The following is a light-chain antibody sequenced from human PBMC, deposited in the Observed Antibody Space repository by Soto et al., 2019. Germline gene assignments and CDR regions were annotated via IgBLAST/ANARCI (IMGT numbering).Light chain of an antibody. CDR3: SSSKNTNTLVI. Sequence: QSALTQPASVSGSPGQSITISCTGTNSDIGRYKFVSWFQQHPGKAPKLIIFEGTNRPSGVSNRFSGSNSGNTASLTISGLQAEDEEIYFCSSSKNTNTLVIFGGGTQLTVL. J-gene: IGLJ2*01. V-gene: IGLV2-14*01. CDR1: NSDIGRYKF. CDR2: EGT.